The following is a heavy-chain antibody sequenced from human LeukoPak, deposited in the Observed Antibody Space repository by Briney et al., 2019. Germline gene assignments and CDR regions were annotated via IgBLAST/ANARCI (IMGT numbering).Heavy chain of an antibody. D-gene: IGHD3-10*01. Sequence: GGSLRLSCAASGFTFSSYSMNWVRQAPGKGLEWVSAISGSGGSTYYADSVKGRFTISRDNSKNTLSLQMNSLRPEDTAVYYCTRAGGLVRGVHYYYYMDVWGKGTTVTISS. V-gene: IGHV3-23*01. CDR2: ISGSGGST. CDR3: TRAGGLVRGVHYYYYMDV. J-gene: IGHJ6*03. CDR1: GFTFSSYS.